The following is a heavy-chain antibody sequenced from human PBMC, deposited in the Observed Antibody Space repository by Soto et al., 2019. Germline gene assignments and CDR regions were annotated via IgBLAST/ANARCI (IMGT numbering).Heavy chain of an antibody. Sequence: QVQLVQSGAEVKKPGSSVKVSCKASGGTVSNSAISWLRQVPGQGLEWMGGIIPIFGPATYSQKFQDRVTITADESTGTGDMEVSSLTSEDPAVYFCGRGSSWTKVEYWGQGTLVTVSS. D-gene: IGHD6-13*01. CDR3: GRGSSWTKVEY. J-gene: IGHJ4*02. CDR1: GGTVSNSA. CDR2: IIPIFGPA. V-gene: IGHV1-69*01.